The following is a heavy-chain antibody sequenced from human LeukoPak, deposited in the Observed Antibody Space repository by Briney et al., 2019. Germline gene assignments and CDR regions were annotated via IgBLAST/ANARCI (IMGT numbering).Heavy chain of an antibody. J-gene: IGHJ6*03. V-gene: IGHV4-34*01. Sequence: SETLSLTCAVYGGSFSGYYWSWIRQPPGKGLEWIGEINHSGSTNYNPSLKSRVTISVDTSKNQFSLKLSSVTAADTAVYYCARDRENWYSSSWHFPDYYYYYMDVWGKGTTATVSS. D-gene: IGHD6-13*01. CDR3: ARDRENWYSSSWHFPDYYYYYMDV. CDR1: GGSFSGYY. CDR2: INHSGST.